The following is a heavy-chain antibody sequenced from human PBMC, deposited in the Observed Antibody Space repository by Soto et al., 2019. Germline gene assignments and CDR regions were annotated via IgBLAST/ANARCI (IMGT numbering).Heavy chain of an antibody. CDR2: ITGSGGSK. J-gene: IGHJ4*02. CDR3: AKASSWYPYFDY. V-gene: IGHV3-23*01. Sequence: EVQLLESGGGLVQPGGSLGLSCTASGFTFSSYAMNWVHQAPGKGLEWVSGITGSGGSKYYADSVKGRFTISRDNSKNTLYLQMSSLRAEDTAVYYCAKASSWYPYFDYGGQGTLVTVSS. CDR1: GFTFSSYA. D-gene: IGHD6-13*01.